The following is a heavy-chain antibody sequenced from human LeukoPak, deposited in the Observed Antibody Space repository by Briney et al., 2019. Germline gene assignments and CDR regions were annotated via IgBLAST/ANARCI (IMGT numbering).Heavy chain of an antibody. CDR1: GYTFTSYD. CDR3: ARPQYGPGSYSPAPPFW. CDR2: MNPNSGNT. D-gene: IGHD3-10*01. V-gene: IGHV1-8*01. Sequence: ASVRVSCKASGYTFTSYDINWVRQATGQVLEWMGWMNPNSGNTGYAQKFQGRGTMTRNTSISTAYMEMSSLRSEDTAVYYCARPQYGPGSYSPAPPFWWGQGTLVTVSS. J-gene: IGHJ4*02.